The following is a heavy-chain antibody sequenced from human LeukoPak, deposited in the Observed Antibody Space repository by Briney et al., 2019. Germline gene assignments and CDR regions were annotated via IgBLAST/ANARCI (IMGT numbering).Heavy chain of an antibody. CDR3: ARLGSSSSAAAFDI. V-gene: IGHV1-2*02. D-gene: IGHD6-6*01. J-gene: IGHJ3*02. CDR1: GYTFTGYY. Sequence: ASVKVSCKASGYTFTGYYMHWVRQAPGQGLEWMGWINPNSGGTNYAQKFQGRVTMTRDTSISTAYMELSRLRSDDTAVYYCARLGSSSSAAAFDIWGQGTMVTVSS. CDR2: INPNSGGT.